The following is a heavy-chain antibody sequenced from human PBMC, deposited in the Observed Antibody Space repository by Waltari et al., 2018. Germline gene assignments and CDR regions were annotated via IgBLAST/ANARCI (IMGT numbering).Heavy chain of an antibody. Sequence: QVQLVESGGGVVQPGRSLRLSCAASGFTFSSYAMHWVRQAPGKGLEWVAVISYDGSNKYYAESVKGRFTISRDNSKNTLYLQMNSLRAEDTAVYYCGGAARFDYWGQGTLVTVSS. V-gene: IGHV3-30-3*01. D-gene: IGHD6-6*01. CDR2: ISYDGSNK. CDR1: GFTFSSYA. J-gene: IGHJ4*02. CDR3: GGAARFDY.